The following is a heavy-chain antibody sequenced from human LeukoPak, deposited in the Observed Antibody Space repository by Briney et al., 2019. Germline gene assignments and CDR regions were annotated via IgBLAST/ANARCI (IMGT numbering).Heavy chain of an antibody. D-gene: IGHD6-13*01. J-gene: IGHJ3*02. CDR2: IYWDDDK. CDR1: GFSPSTSGVG. V-gene: IGHV2-5*02. CDR3: ALTRYSSSWALAFDI. Sequence: SGPTLVNPTQTLTLTCTFSGFSPSTSGVGVGWIRQPPGKALEWLALIYWDDDKRYSPSLKSRLTITKDTSKNQVVLTMTNMDPVDTATYCCALTRYSSSWALAFDIWGQGTMVTVSS.